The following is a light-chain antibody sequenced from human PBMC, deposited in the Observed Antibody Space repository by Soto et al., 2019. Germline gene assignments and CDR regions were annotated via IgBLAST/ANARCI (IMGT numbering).Light chain of an antibody. CDR1: QSINRW. J-gene: IGKJ1*01. CDR3: QQNNSDWR. Sequence: IKMTQTPSTLSASVGDRVTITCRASQSINRWWAWYQQKPGKATKLLIYDASSWESGVPSRFSGSGSETQCTLTYSRQQPDNFGAYYCQQNNSDWRYGQGNKVDIK. CDR2: DAS. V-gene: IGKV1-5*01.